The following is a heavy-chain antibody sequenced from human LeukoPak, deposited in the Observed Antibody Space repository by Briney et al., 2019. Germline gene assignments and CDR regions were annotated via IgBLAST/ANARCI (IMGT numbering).Heavy chain of an antibody. V-gene: IGHV1-69*01. CDR2: IIPIFGTA. CDR1: GGTFSSYA. Sequence: SVKASCKASGGTFSSYAISWVRQAPGQGLEWMGGIIPIFGTANYAQKFQGRVTITADESTSTAYMELSSLRSEDTAVYYCARDYAPDYYYYYMDVWGKGTTVTVSS. J-gene: IGHJ6*03. D-gene: IGHD3-16*01. CDR3: ARDYAPDYYYYYMDV.